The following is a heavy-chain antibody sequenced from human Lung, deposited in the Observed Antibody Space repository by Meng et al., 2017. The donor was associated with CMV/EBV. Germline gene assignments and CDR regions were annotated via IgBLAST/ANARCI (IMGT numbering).Heavy chain of an antibody. CDR3: AKAFSASWYREYYDY. D-gene: IGHD6-13*01. Sequence: LSLTCAASEFTFRSYAMSWVRQAPGRGLAWVSAITGSGGSTYYADSVKGRFTVSRDNSKNTLYLQMNSLRAEDTAVYYCAKAFSASWYREYYDYWGQGTLVTVSS. J-gene: IGHJ4*02. CDR1: EFTFRSYA. CDR2: ITGSGGST. V-gene: IGHV3-23*01.